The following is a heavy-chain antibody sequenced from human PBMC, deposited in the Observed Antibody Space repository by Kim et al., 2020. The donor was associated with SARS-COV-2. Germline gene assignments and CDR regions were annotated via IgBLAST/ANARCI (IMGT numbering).Heavy chain of an antibody. V-gene: IGHV1-2*02. CDR3: ARPLVRRSWFDP. J-gene: IGHJ5*02. Sequence: ASVKVSCKASGYTFTGYYMHWVRQAPGQGLEWMGWINPNSGGTNYAQKFQGRVTMTRDTSISTAYMELSRLRSDDTAVYYCARPLVRRSWFDPWGQGTLVTVSS. D-gene: IGHD3-16*02. CDR1: GYTFTGYY. CDR2: INPNSGGT.